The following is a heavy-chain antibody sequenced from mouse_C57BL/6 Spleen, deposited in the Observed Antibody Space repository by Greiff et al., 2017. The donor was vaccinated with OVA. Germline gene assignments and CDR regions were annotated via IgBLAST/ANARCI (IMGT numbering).Heavy chain of an antibody. D-gene: IGHD3-3*01. V-gene: IGHV1-82*01. CDR3: ARKGDGGFAY. CDR1: GYAFSSSW. CDR2: IYPGDGDT. J-gene: IGHJ3*01. Sequence: VQRVESGPELVKPGASVKISCKASGYAFSSSWMYWVQQRPGKGLEWIGRIYPGDGDTNYNGKFKGKATLTADKSSSTAYMQLSSLTSEDSAVYFCARKGDGGFAYWGQGTLVTVSA.